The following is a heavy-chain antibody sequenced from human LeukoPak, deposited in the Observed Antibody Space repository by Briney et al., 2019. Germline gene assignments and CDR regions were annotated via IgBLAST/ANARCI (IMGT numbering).Heavy chain of an antibody. CDR1: GYTFTSYD. Sequence: GASVKVSCKASGYTFTSYDINWVRQATGQGLEWMGWMNPNSGNTGYAQKFQGRVTMTRNTSISTAYMELSRLRSDDTAVYYCAGGGSSWYPLDSWGQGTLVTVSS. J-gene: IGHJ4*02. V-gene: IGHV1-8*01. CDR2: MNPNSGNT. CDR3: AGGGSSWYPLDS. D-gene: IGHD6-13*01.